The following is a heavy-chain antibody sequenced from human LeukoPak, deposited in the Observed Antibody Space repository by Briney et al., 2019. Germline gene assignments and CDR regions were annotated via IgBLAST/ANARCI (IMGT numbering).Heavy chain of an antibody. V-gene: IGHV4-30-4*01. Sequence: SHTLSLTSTVSGGSVSSVVNYWTWIRQPPGKGLQWIGYIYYSGSTYYNPSLKSRVSISIDTSKNQFSLRLSSVTAADTAVYYRAKRDTVLATGYWGQGTLVTVSS. J-gene: IGHJ4*02. D-gene: IGHD5-18*01. CDR3: AKRDTVLATGY. CDR1: GGSVSSVVNY. CDR2: IYYSGST.